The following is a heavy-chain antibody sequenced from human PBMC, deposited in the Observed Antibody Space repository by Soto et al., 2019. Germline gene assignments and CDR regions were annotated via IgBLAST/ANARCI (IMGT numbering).Heavy chain of an antibody. Sequence: GESLKISCKGSGYSFAGYWITWVRQKPGKGLEWMGRIDPSDSQTYYSPSFRGHVTISVTKSITTVFLQWSSLRASDTAMYYCARQIYDSDTGPNFQYYFDSWGQLTPVTVSS. CDR3: ARQIYDSDTGPNFQYYFDS. D-gene: IGHD3-22*01. CDR1: GYSFAGYW. J-gene: IGHJ4*02. CDR2: IDPSDSQT. V-gene: IGHV5-10-1*01.